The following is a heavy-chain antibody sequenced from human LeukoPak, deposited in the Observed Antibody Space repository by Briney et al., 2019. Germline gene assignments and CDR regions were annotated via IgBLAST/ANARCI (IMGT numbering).Heavy chain of an antibody. CDR1: GGSFSSYY. CDR2: INHSGST. CDR3: ARAPYYYDSSGYSDYFDY. D-gene: IGHD3-22*01. J-gene: IGHJ4*02. Sequence: SETLSLTCAVYGGSFSSYYWSWIRQPPGKWLEWIGEINHSGSTDYNPSLKSRVTISVDTPKNQFSLKLSSVTAADPALFYGARAPYYYDSSGYSDYFDYWGQGTLVTVSS. V-gene: IGHV4-34*01.